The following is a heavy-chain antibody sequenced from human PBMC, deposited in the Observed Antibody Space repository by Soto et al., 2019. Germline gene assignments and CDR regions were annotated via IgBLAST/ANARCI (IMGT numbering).Heavy chain of an antibody. CDR3: AKVEEYYDFWSGYYAPYYFDY. D-gene: IGHD3-3*01. V-gene: IGHV3-23*01. CDR1: GFTFSSYA. Sequence: GGSLRLSCAASGFTFSSYAMSWVRQAPGKGLEWVSAISGSGGSTYYADSVKGRFTISRDNSKSTLYLQMNSLRAEDTAVYYCAKVEEYYDFWSGYYAPYYFDYWGQGTLVTVSS. J-gene: IGHJ4*02. CDR2: ISGSGGST.